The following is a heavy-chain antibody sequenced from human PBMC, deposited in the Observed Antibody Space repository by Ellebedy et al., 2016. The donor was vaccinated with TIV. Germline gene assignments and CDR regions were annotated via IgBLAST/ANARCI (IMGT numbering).Heavy chain of an antibody. Sequence: GESLKISXAASGFTFTNYGMHWVRQAPGKGLEWVAFISYDETYKYYADSVKGRFTISRYTFRNTLYLQMDSLRAEDTALYYCARSDQRPNYFDYWGQGTLVAVSS. J-gene: IGHJ4*02. CDR1: GFTFTNYG. V-gene: IGHV3-30*03. CDR3: ARSDQRPNYFDY. CDR2: ISYDETYK. D-gene: IGHD2-2*01.